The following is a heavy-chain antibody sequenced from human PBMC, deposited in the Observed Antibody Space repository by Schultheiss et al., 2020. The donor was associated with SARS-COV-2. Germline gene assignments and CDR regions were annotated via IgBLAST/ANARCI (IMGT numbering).Heavy chain of an antibody. D-gene: IGHD3-16*01. CDR3: AKDTGRRGERQSFQH. CDR1: GFTFDDYA. CDR2: ISGSGGST. V-gene: IGHV3-9*01. Sequence: GGSLRLSCAASGFTFDDYAMHWVRQAPGKGLEWVSAISGSGGSTYYADSVKGRFTITRDNAKNSLYLQMNSLRAEDTAMYYCAKDTGRRGERQSFQHWGRGTLVTVAS. J-gene: IGHJ1*01.